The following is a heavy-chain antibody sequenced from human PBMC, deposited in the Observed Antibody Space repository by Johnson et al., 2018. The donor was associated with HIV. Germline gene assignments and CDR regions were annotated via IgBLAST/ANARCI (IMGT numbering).Heavy chain of an antibody. V-gene: IGHV3-74*01. Sequence: VQLVESGGGLVQPGGSLRLSCAASGFTFSSYWMHWVRQAPGKGLVWVSRINSDGSSTSYADSVKGRFTISRDNAKNTLYLQMNSLRAEDTAAYYCATIAAHGAAFDIWGQGTMVTVSS. CDR1: GFTFSSYW. CDR3: ATIAAHGAAFDI. D-gene: IGHD6-25*01. CDR2: INSDGSST. J-gene: IGHJ3*02.